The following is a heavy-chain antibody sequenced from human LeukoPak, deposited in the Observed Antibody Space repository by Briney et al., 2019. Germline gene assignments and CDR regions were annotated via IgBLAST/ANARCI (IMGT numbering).Heavy chain of an antibody. Sequence: SETLSLTCTVSGGSISSSTYYWAWIRQPPGKGLEWTGTVHYSGSTYYNPSLKSRVTISVDTSKNQFSLNLSSLTAADPAVYYFAGLGGYYGPPDYWGQGTLVTVSS. D-gene: IGHD3-10*01. CDR3: AGLGGYYGPPDY. CDR2: VHYSGST. CDR1: GGSISSSTYY. J-gene: IGHJ4*02. V-gene: IGHV4-39*01.